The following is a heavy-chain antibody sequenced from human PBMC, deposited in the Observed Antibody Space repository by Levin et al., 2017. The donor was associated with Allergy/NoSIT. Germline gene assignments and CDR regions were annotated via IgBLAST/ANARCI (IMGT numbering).Heavy chain of an antibody. J-gene: IGHJ4*02. CDR1: GFTFTSYG. D-gene: IGHD3-10*01. CDR3: AKHYGSGTYSFDY. V-gene: IGHV3-23*01. Sequence: PSETLSLTCAASGFTFTSYGMSWVRQAPGKGLEWVSTIGGSGSSKYHTDSVKGRFAISRDNSKNTLYLQMDSLRGDDTAVYYCAKHYGSGTYSFDYWGQGTLVTVSS. CDR2: IGGSGSSK.